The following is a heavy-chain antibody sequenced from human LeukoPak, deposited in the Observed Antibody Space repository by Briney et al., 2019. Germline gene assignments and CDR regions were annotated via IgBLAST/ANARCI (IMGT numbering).Heavy chain of an antibody. Sequence: SETLSLTCTVSGGSISSSSYYWSWIRQPPGKGLEWIGEINHSGSTNYNPSLKSRVTISVDTSKNQFSLKLSSVTAADTAVYYCARHGDWYGSGSEAEIDYWGQGTLVTVSS. D-gene: IGHD3-10*01. J-gene: IGHJ4*02. CDR1: GGSISSSSYY. CDR2: INHSGST. V-gene: IGHV4-39*01. CDR3: ARHGDWYGSGSEAEIDY.